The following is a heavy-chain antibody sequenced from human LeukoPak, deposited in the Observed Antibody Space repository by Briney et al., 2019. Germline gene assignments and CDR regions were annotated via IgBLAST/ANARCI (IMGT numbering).Heavy chain of an antibody. CDR3: ARRNDYYGSGSYYPVFDY. CDR2: IYTSGST. J-gene: IGHJ4*02. Sequence: SETLSLTCTVSGGSISSYYWSWIRQPPGKGLEWIGYIYTSGSTNYNPSLKSRFTISVYTSKNQVSLKVSSGTAADTAVYYCARRNDYYGSGSYYPVFDYWGQGTLVTVSS. V-gene: IGHV4-4*09. CDR1: GGSISSYY. D-gene: IGHD3-10*01.